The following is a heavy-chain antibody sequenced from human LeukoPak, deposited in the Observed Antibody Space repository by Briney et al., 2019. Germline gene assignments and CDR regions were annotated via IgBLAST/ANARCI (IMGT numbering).Heavy chain of an antibody. CDR2: IDQDGSEK. Sequence: GGSLRLSCAASGFTFSGYWMSWVRQAPGKGLEWVAKIDQDGSEKYYVDSVKGRFTISRDNGKNSLYLQMKSLRAEDTAVYYCASLREWFGELLDYWGQGTLVTVSS. D-gene: IGHD3-10*01. V-gene: IGHV3-7*01. CDR3: ASLREWFGELLDY. J-gene: IGHJ4*02. CDR1: GFTFSGYW.